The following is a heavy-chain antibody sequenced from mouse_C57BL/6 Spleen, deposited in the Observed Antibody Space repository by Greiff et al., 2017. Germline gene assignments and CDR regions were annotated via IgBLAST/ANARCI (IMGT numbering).Heavy chain of an antibody. CDR2: IDPSDSYT. CDR1: GYTFTSYW. CDR3: ARYSSSYGY. V-gene: IGHV1-69*01. J-gene: IGHJ2*01. D-gene: IGHD1-1*01. Sequence: VQLQQPGAELVMPGASVKLSCKASGYTFTSYWMHWVKQRPGQGLEWIGEIDPSDSYTNYNQKFKGKSTLTVDKSSSTAYMLRSSLTPEDSAVYYCARYSSSYGYWGQGTTLTVSS.